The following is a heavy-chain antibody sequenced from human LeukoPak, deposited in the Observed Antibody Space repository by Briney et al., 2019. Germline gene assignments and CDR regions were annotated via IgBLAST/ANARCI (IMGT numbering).Heavy chain of an antibody. Sequence: GGSLRLSCAASGFTFSSYAMSRVRQAPGKGLEGVSAISGRGGSTYYADSVKGRFTISRDNSKNTLSLKMKSLTAEDTAVYSSVNGPPGDTVTTIFGDFDIWGQGTMVTVSS. CDR1: GFTFSSYA. V-gene: IGHV3-23*01. CDR3: VNGPPGDTVTTIFGDFDI. J-gene: IGHJ3*02. CDR2: ISGRGGST. D-gene: IGHD4-17*01.